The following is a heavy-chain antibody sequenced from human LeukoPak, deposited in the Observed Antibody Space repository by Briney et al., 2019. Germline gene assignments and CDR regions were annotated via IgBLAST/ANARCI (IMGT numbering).Heavy chain of an antibody. D-gene: IGHD1-26*01. Sequence: GASVKVSCKASGYTFTGYYIHWVRQAPGQGLEWMGWINPNSGGTNHAQKFQGRVTMTSDTSISTAYMELSRLRSDDTAVYYCARLFSGSYPPYYYYYMDVWGKGTTVTISS. CDR2: INPNSGGT. CDR1: GYTFTGYY. V-gene: IGHV1-2*02. J-gene: IGHJ6*03. CDR3: ARLFSGSYPPYYYYYMDV.